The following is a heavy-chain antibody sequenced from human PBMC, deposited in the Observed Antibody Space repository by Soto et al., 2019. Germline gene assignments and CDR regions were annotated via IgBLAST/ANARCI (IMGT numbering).Heavy chain of an antibody. J-gene: IGHJ2*01. CDR2: IFPSGAT. V-gene: IGHV4-30-4*01. CDR1: GAPISGGDYH. CDR3: ARGSAAKRYFDL. D-gene: IGHD5-18*01. Sequence: QVQLQESGPGLVKPSQTLSLMCTVSGAPISGGDYHWSWIRQPPGKGLEWIGYIFPSGATHDNSSLGRRITMSVKTSKSHFSLKLTSVTAADTAVYFCARGSAAKRYFDLWGRGTLVTVSS.